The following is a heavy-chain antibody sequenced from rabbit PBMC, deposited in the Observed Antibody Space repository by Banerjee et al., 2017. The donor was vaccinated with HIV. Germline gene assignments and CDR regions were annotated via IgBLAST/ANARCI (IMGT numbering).Heavy chain of an antibody. CDR2: IYAGDSGST. J-gene: IGHJ4*01. Sequence: QSLEESGGDLVKPGASLTLTFSASGFSFSSSYYMCLVRQAPGKGPEWIACIYAGDSGSTYYASWVKGRFTISKTSSTTVTLQTTSLTVADTATYFCARWNYDDYGDYNLWGQGTLVTVS. D-gene: IGHD2-1*01. CDR3: ARWNYDDYGDYNL. V-gene: IGHV1S40*01. CDR1: GFSFSSSYY.